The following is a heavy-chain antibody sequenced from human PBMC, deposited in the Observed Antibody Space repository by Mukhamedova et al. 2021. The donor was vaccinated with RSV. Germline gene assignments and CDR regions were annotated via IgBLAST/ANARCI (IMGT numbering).Heavy chain of an antibody. Sequence: VSTQSTWGSYIYFADSVKGRFTISRDNAKNSLYLQMNSLRAEDTAVYYCERDPIVVVPATIGYMDVWGKGTTVTVSS. J-gene: IGHJ6*03. V-gene: IGHV3-21*01. CDR3: ERDPIVVVPATIGYMDV. CDR2: QSTWGSYI. D-gene: IGHD2-2*01.